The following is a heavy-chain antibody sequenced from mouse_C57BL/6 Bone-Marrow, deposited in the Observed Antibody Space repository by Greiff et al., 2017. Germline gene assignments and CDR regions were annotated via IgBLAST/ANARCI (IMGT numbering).Heavy chain of an antibody. J-gene: IGHJ4*01. CDR2: IYPSDSET. CDR3: ARWRYYGSGYYYAMDY. CDR1: GYTFTSYW. Sequence: QVQLQQPGAELVRPGSSVKLSCKASGYTFTSYWMDWVKQRPGQGLEWIGNIYPSDSETHYNEKFKDKATLTVDKSSSTAYMQLSSLTSEDSAVYYCARWRYYGSGYYYAMDYWGQGTSVTVSS. D-gene: IGHD1-1*01. V-gene: IGHV1-61*01.